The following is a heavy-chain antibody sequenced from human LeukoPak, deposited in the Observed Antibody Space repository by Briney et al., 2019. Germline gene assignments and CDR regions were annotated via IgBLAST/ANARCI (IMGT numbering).Heavy chain of an antibody. CDR3: AKHRTGATPRSWFDP. V-gene: IGHV3-23*01. CDR2: VDGGGDYK. J-gene: IGHJ5*02. D-gene: IGHD1-26*01. Sequence: GGPLRLSCAASGFPFINYAMSWVRQAPGKGLEWVSTVDGGGDYKHYADSEKGRFTISNDNSRDTSYLQMNSLRAEETALYYCAKHRTGATPRSWFDPWGQGTLVTVSS. CDR1: GFPFINYA.